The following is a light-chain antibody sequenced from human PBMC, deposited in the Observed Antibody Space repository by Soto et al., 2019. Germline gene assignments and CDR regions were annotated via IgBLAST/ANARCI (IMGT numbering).Light chain of an antibody. J-gene: IGLJ2*01. Sequence: SYELTQPPSVSVSPGQTASITCSGDKLGDKYACWYQQKPGQSPVLVIYQDSKRPSGIPERSSGSNSGNTATLTISGTQAMDEADYYCQAWDSSTARFGGGTKLTVL. V-gene: IGLV3-1*01. CDR3: QAWDSSTAR. CDR2: QDS. CDR1: KLGDKY.